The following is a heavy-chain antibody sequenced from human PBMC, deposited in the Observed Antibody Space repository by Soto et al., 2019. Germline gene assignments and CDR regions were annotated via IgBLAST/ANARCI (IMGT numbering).Heavy chain of an antibody. D-gene: IGHD1-1*01. J-gene: IGHJ3*02. V-gene: IGHV1-46*01. CDR3: ARQDWNDVRPGAFDI. CDR2: INPSGGST. Sequence: ASVKVSCKASGYTFTSYYMHWVRQAPGQGLEWMGIINPSGGSTSYAQKFQGRVTMTRDTSTSTVYMELSSLRSEDTAVYYCARQDWNDVRPGAFDIWGQGTMVTVS. CDR1: GYTFTSYY.